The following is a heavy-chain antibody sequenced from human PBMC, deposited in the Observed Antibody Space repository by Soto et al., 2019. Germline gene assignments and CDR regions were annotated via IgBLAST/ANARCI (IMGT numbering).Heavy chain of an antibody. V-gene: IGHV3-30-3*01. CDR2: ISYDGSNK. D-gene: IGHD4-17*01. J-gene: IGHJ4*02. CDR3: ARDPSLYLTQRETYGPTDY. Sequence: GGSLRLSCAVSGFTFRSYAMNWVRQAPGKGLEWVAVISYDGSNKYHADSVKGRFTISRDNSKNTLYLQMNSLRADDTAVYYCARDPSLYLTQRETYGPTDYWGQGTLVTVSS. CDR1: GFTFRSYA.